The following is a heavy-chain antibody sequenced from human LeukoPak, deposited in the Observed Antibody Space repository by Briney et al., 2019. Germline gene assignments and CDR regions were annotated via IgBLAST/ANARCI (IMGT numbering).Heavy chain of an antibody. CDR3: ARGRYSSSWLQP. V-gene: IGHV4-34*01. J-gene: IGHJ5*02. D-gene: IGHD6-13*01. CDR1: GGSFSGYY. CDR2: INHSGST. Sequence: SETLSLTCAVYGGSFSGYYWSWIRQPPGKGLEWIGEINHSGSTNYNPSLKSRVTISVDTSKNQFSLKLSSVTAADTAVYYCARGRYSSSWLQPSGQGTLVTVSS.